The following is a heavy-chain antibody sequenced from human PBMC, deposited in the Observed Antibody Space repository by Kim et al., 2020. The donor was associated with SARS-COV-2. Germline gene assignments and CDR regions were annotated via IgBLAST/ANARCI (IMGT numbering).Heavy chain of an antibody. V-gene: IGHV3-49*03. Sequence: GGSLRLSCTTSGFTFGDYAVRWFRQAPGKGLEWVGSIRSNGYGGTIAYAASVKGRFAISSDDSKSIAYLTMNSLRIEDIALYYCSRGPRMGTFDSLG. CDR3: SRGPRMGTFDS. J-gene: IGHJ4*01. CDR2: IRSNGYGGTI. CDR1: GFTFGDYA. D-gene: IGHD7-27*01.